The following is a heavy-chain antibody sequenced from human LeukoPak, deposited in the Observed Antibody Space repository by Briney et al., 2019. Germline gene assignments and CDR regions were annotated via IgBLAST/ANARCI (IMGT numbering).Heavy chain of an antibody. J-gene: IGHJ5*02. Sequence: SETLSLTCTVSSGSISGYYWSWIRQPPGKGLEWIGYMYYSGSTSYNPSLKSRVTISVDTSKNQFSLKLSSVTAADTAVYYCARQLRWKNNWFDPWGQGTLVTVSS. CDR3: ARQLRWKNNWFDP. V-gene: IGHV4-59*08. CDR2: MYYSGST. D-gene: IGHD4-23*01. CDR1: SGSISGYY.